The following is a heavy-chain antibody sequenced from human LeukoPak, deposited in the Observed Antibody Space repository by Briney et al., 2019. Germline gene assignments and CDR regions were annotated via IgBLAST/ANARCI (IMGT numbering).Heavy chain of an antibody. D-gene: IGHD3-22*01. CDR3: AKRGVVIRVILVGFHKEAYYFDS. Sequence: GGSLRLSCAVSGITLSNYGMSWVRQAPGKGLGWVAGISDRGSRTNYADSVKGRFTTSTDHPKNTLYLQMNSLRAEDTAVYFCAKRGVVIRVILVGFHKEAYYFDSWGQGALVTVSS. CDR2: ISDRGSRT. CDR1: GITLSNYG. V-gene: IGHV3-23*01. J-gene: IGHJ4*02.